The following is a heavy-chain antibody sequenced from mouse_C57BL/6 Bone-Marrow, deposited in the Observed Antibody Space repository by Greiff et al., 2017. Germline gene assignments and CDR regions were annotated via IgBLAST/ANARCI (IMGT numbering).Heavy chain of an antibody. CDR3: ARSYDYDDYAMDY. Sequence: QVQLQQPGAELVKPGASVKLSCKASGYTFTNYWMHWVKQRPGQGLEWIGMMHPNGGSPDYNEKFKSEATLNVDKSSRTAYMELSRLTSEDSAVYYCARSYDYDDYAMDYWGQGTSVTVSS. J-gene: IGHJ4*01. V-gene: IGHV1-64*01. CDR1: GYTFTNYW. D-gene: IGHD2-4*01. CDR2: MHPNGGSP.